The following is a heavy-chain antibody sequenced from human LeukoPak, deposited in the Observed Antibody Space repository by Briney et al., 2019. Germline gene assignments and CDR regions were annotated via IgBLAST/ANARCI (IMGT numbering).Heavy chain of an antibody. Sequence: GGSLRLSCAASGFTFSNAWMSWVRQAPGKGLEWVSAISGSGASTYYADSVKGRFTISRDNSKNTLYLQMNSLRAEDTALYYCAKDFISQLVPRGSDYWGQGTLVTVSS. CDR2: ISGSGAST. CDR3: AKDFISQLVPRGSDY. D-gene: IGHD6-13*01. V-gene: IGHV3-23*01. CDR1: GFTFSNAW. J-gene: IGHJ4*02.